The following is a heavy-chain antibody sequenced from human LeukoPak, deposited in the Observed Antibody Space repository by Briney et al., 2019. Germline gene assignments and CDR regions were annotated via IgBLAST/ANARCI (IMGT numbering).Heavy chain of an antibody. J-gene: IGHJ4*02. CDR1: GGSISSHY. Sequence: PSETLSLTCTVSGGSISSHYWSWIRQPPGKGLEWIGYIYYSGSTNYNPSLKSRVTISVDTSKNQFSLKLSSVTAADTAVYYCARSRGGSSREVGYWGQGTLVTVSS. D-gene: IGHD1-26*01. V-gene: IGHV4-59*11. CDR3: ARSRGGSSREVGY. CDR2: IYYSGST.